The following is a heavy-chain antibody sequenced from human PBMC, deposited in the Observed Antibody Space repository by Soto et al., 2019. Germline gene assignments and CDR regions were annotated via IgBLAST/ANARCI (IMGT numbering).Heavy chain of an antibody. Sequence: ETLSLTCTVSGGPISRYYWSWIRQPPGKGLEWIGYIYYSGRTNYNPSLKSRVTISVDTSKNQFSLKLSSVTSADTAVYYCARGYCSSTSCYIWDNWFDPWGQGTLVTVSS. CDR2: IYYSGRT. CDR1: GGPISRYY. V-gene: IGHV4-59*01. D-gene: IGHD2-2*02. J-gene: IGHJ5*02. CDR3: ARGYCSSTSCYIWDNWFDP.